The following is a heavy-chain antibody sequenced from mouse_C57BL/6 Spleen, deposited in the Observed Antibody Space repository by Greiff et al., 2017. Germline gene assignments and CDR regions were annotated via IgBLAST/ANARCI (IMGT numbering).Heavy chain of an antibody. CDR1: GFTIKTTH. D-gene: IGHD1-1*01. Sequence: EVQLQQSVAELVRPGASVKLSCTASGFTIKTTHMHWVKQRPEQGLEWIGRIDPANGNTKYAPKFQGKATITADTSSNTAYLQLSSLTSEDTAIYYCAPVITTEGAMDYWGQGTSVTVSA. J-gene: IGHJ4*01. CDR3: APVITTEGAMDY. CDR2: IDPANGNT. V-gene: IGHV14-3*01.